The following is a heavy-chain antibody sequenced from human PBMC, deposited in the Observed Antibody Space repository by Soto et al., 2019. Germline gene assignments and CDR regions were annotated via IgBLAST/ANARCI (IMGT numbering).Heavy chain of an antibody. CDR1: EYSFTSYY. CDR2: IDPSGDNT. V-gene: IGHV1-46*01. Sequence: QVQLVQSGAEVKKPGASAKVSCKASEYSFTSYYMHCVRRAPGQGLEWMGMIDPSGDNTGYPQKFQGRVTMTSDTSTSTVYMELSSLRSEDTAMYYCAATRGYSPPFDSWGQGTRVTVS. J-gene: IGHJ4*02. D-gene: IGHD3-22*01. CDR3: AATRGYSPPFDS.